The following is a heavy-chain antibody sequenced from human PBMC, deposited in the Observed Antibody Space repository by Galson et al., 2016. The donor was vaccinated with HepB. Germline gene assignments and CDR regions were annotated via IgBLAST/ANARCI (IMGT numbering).Heavy chain of an antibody. CDR3: ARDGERVRGALVDY. J-gene: IGHJ4*02. CDR2: INSGGSFS. Sequence: SLRLSCAASGFTFSGFWMRWVRQGPGKGLEWVSRINSGGSFSSHADSVKGRFTISRDNVKNTLYLQMNGLRAEDSAVYYCARDGERVRGALVDYWGQGVLVTVSS. CDR1: GFTFSGFW. V-gene: IGHV3-74*01. D-gene: IGHD3-10*01.